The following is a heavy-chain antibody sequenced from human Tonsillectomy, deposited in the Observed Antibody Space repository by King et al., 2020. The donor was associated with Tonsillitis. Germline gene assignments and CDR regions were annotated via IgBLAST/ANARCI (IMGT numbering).Heavy chain of an antibody. CDR3: ARDLIPLPGHTSYSGFDV. Sequence: QLVQSGGGVVQPGRSLRLSCAASGFTFSNYGMHWVRQAPGKGLEWVALMSFDGNTKFYADSVKGRFTISRDNSANRQHLQMNSLSGEDTTVYYCARDLIPLPGHTSYSGFDVSVQGAQGTVSS. V-gene: IGHV3-30*19. J-gene: IGHJ6*02. CDR2: MSFDGNTK. D-gene: IGHD1-1*01. CDR1: GFTFSNYG.